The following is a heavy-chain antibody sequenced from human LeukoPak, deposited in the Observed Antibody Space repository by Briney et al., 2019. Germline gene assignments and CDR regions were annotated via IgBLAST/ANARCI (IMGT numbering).Heavy chain of an antibody. CDR3: ARTPRYCSSTSCYPDY. J-gene: IGHJ4*02. V-gene: IGHV1-69*01. CDR2: IIPIFGTA. CDR1: GGTFSSYA. Sequence: SVKVSCKASGGTFSSYAISWVRQAPGQGLEWMGGIIPIFGTANYAQKFQGRVTITAGESTSTAYMELSSLRSEDTAVYYCARTPRYCSSTSCYPDYWGQGTLVTVSS. D-gene: IGHD2-2*01.